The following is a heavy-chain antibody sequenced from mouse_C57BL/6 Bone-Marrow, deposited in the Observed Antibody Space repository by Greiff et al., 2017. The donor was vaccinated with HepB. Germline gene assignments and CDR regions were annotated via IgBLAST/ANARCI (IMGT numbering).Heavy chain of an antibody. CDR3: ARKGIYGSSYYYAMDY. V-gene: IGHV1-19*01. CDR2: INPYNGGT. Sequence: VQLKQSGPVLVKPGASVKMSCKASGYTFTDYYMNWVKQSHGKSLEWIGVINPYNGGTSYNQKFKGKATLTVDKSSSTAYMELNSLTSEDSAVYYCARKGIYGSSYYYAMDYWGQGTSVTVSS. J-gene: IGHJ4*01. D-gene: IGHD1-1*01. CDR1: GYTFTDYY.